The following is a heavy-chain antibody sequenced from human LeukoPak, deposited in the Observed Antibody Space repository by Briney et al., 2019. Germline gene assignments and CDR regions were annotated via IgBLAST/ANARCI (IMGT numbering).Heavy chain of an antibody. CDR3: TRDRAYRNSETTKTSFDI. D-gene: IGHD3-16*01. J-gene: IGHJ3*02. V-gene: IGHV3-30-3*01. CDR2: ISFDGSTK. CDR1: RFSFSNYF. Sequence: GGSLRLSCTASRFSFSNYFMYWVRQSPGKGLEWVAGISFDGSTKYYADSVRGRFTISRDNSKNTLHLQMSSLRVEDTSTYYCTRDRAYRNSETTKTSFDIWGQGTMVTVSS.